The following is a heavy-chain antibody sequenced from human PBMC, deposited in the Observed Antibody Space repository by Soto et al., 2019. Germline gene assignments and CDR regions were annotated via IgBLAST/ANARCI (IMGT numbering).Heavy chain of an antibody. V-gene: IGHV4-59*08. CDR3: ARRWGSAADY. J-gene: IGHJ4*02. CDR1: GGSISSYY. Sequence: QVRLQESGPGLVKPSETLSLTCTVSGGSISSYYWSWIRQPPGKGLEWIGYIYYSGSTNYNPSLKSRVTISVDTSKNQFSLKLSSVTAADTAVYYCARRWGSAADYWGQGTLVTVSS. CDR2: IYYSGST. D-gene: IGHD2-15*01.